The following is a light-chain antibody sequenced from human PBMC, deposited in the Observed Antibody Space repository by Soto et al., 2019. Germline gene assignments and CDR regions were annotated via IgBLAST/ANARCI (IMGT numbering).Light chain of an antibody. Sequence: DIQMTQSPSTLSASVGDSVTITCQASQNIRNCLAWYQQKPGQAPKLLIYAASSLDSGVPARFSGSGSGTDFTLTISSLQPEDFATYYCQQLHDYPLTFGQGTRLEIK. J-gene: IGKJ5*01. CDR1: QNIRNC. CDR2: AAS. CDR3: QQLHDYPLT. V-gene: IGKV1-5*01.